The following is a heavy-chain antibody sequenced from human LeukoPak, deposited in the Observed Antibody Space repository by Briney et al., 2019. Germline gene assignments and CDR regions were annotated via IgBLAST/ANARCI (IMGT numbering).Heavy chain of an antibody. CDR1: GFTFDNYG. V-gene: IGHV3-21*01. CDR2: ISSSSSYI. D-gene: IGHD6-13*01. Sequence: GSLRLSCAASGFTFDNYGMSWVRQAPGKGLEWVSSISSSSSYIYYVDSVKGRFTISRDNAKNSLYLQMNSLRAEDTAVYYCARVWSPPYTSSWPYYFDYWGQGTLVTVSS. J-gene: IGHJ4*02. CDR3: ARVWSPPYTSSWPYYFDY.